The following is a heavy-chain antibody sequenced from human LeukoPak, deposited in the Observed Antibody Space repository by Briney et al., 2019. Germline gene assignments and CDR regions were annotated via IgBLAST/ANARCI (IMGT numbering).Heavy chain of an antibody. V-gene: IGHV3-15*01. CDR3: VTAKMGY. CDR1: GFTFSNAW. J-gene: IGHJ4*02. Sequence: GGSLRLSCAASGFTFSNAWMAWVRQVPGKGLEWVGRIKSVNDGGTTDYAASVKGRFTISRDNSQDTLYLQMNSLKTEETAVYYCVTAKMGYWGQGTLVTVSS. D-gene: IGHD2-8*01. CDR2: IKSVNDGGTT.